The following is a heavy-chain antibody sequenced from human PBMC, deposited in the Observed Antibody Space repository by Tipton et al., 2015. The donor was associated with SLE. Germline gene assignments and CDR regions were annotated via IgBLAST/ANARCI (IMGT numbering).Heavy chain of an antibody. D-gene: IGHD2-21*01. Sequence: QLVQSGAEVKKPGASLKVSRRASDNAFASYGFTWVRQAPGQGLDWMGWISPHNGKTNYAQKFQGRVTVTTDTSTSTAYMELRSLRSDDTAVYYCARGSRYIVTERYFQHWGQGTLVTVSS. J-gene: IGHJ1*01. V-gene: IGHV1-18*04. CDR2: ISPHNGKT. CDR3: ARGSRYIVTERYFQH. CDR1: DNAFASYG.